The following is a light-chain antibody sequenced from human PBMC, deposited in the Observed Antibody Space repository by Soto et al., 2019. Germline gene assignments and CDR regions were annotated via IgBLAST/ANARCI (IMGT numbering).Light chain of an antibody. J-gene: IGLJ2*01. CDR3: SSYAGSNLVV. CDR1: SSDVGGYNF. Sequence: QSALTQPPSASGSPGQSVTISCTGTSSDVGGYNFVSWYQQHPGKAPKLMIYEVSERASGVPDRFSGSKSGNTASLTVSGLQAEDEADYYCSSYAGSNLVVFGGGTKVTVL. CDR2: EVS. V-gene: IGLV2-8*01.